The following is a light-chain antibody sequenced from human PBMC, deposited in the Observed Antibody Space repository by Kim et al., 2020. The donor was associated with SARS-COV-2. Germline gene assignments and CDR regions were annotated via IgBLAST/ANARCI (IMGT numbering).Light chain of an antibody. V-gene: IGLV3-1*01. CDR3: QAWASSTAV. CDR2: QHT. CDR1: KLGDKY. Sequence: SYELTQPPSVSVSPGQTASITCSGSKLGDKYAYWYQKKPGQYPVLVIYQHTKRPSGISQRFSGSSSGNTATLTISRAQTMDEADYYCQAWASSTAVFVGG. J-gene: IGLJ3*02.